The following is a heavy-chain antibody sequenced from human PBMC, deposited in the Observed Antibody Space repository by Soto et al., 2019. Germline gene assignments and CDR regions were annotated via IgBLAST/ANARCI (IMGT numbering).Heavy chain of an antibody. D-gene: IGHD4-17*01. CDR2: IYSGGST. Sequence: PGGSLRLSCAASGFTVSSNYMSWVRQAPGKGLEWVSVIYSGGSTYYADSVKGRFTISRDNSKNSLYLQMSSLRDEDTAVYYCARDYGDFVTDYGMDVWGQGTTVTVAS. J-gene: IGHJ6*02. CDR3: ARDYGDFVTDYGMDV. CDR1: GFTVSSNY. V-gene: IGHV3-66*01.